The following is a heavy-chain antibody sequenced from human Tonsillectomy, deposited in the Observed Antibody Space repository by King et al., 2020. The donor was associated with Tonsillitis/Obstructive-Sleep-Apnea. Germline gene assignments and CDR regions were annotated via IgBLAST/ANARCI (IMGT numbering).Heavy chain of an antibody. D-gene: IGHD6-6*01. J-gene: IGHJ6*03. CDR2: INHRGST. Sequence: VQLQQWGAGLLKPSETLSLTCGVSGGSFSGFLWNWIRQPPGKGPEWIGEINHRGSTNYNPSLKSRVTMSVDTSKNQFSLKLSSVTAADTAVYYCSGESVSSSLYNSYYMDVWGKGTTITVSS. CDR3: SGESVSSSLYNSYYMDV. CDR1: GGSFSGFL. V-gene: IGHV4-34*01.